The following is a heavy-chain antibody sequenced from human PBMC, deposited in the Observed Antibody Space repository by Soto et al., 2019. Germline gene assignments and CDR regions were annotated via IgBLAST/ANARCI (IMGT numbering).Heavy chain of an antibody. CDR2: LIGFCDDT. Sequence: SCAASGFTCNTYAMTWVRQAPGKGLELFSILIGFCDDTYYAYSVKGRFTISRDNSKNTLYLQMSSLRGEDTAVYYCAKGTQFFYYYAMDVWGQGTTVTVSS. V-gene: IGHV3-23*01. CDR1: GFTCNTYA. J-gene: IGHJ6*02. CDR3: AKGTQFFYYYAMDV.